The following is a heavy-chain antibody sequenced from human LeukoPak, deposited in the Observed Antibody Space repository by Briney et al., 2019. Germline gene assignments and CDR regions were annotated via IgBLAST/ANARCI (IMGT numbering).Heavy chain of an antibody. V-gene: IGHV4-31*03. D-gene: IGHD3-22*01. CDR2: IYYSGST. CDR3: ARSTDYYDSSGYPPSLH. J-gene: IGHJ1*01. Sequence: SQTLSLTCTVSGGSISSGGYYWSWIRQHPGKGLEWIGYIYYSGSTYYNPSLKSRVTISVDTSKNQFSLKLSSVTAADTAVYYCARSTDYYDSSGYPPSLHWGQGTLVTVSS. CDR1: GGSISSGGYY.